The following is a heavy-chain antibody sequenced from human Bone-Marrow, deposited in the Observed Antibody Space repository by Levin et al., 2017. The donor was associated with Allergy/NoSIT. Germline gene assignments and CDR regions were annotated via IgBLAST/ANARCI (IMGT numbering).Heavy chain of an antibody. Sequence: GGSLRLSCEVSGFTFTDYWMSWVRQAPGKGLEWVANINMYGSLINYGDRVKGRFTISRDNARNSVYLHMNSLRAEDTAVYYCARDVPWGLFDYWGQGALVTVSS. CDR3: ARDVPWGLFDY. J-gene: IGHJ4*02. CDR2: INMYGSLI. D-gene: IGHD3-16*01. CDR1: GFTFTDYW. V-gene: IGHV3-7*01.